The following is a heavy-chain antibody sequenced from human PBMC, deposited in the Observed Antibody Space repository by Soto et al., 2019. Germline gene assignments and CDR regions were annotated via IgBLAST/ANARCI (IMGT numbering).Heavy chain of an antibody. V-gene: IGHV1-46*01. D-gene: IGHD6-13*01. CDR3: ARVAVGQQLGFDY. Sequence: ASVKVSCKPSGGTFTNYAFSCVRQAPGQGLEWMGMDNPSGGSASYSQKFQGRVTVTRDTSTSTVYMELSSLRSEDTAVYYWARVAVGQQLGFDYWGQGTLVTVSS. J-gene: IGHJ4*02. CDR2: DNPSGGSA. CDR1: GGTFTNYA.